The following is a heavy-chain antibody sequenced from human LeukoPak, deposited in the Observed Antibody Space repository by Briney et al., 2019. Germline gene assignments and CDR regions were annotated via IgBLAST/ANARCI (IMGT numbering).Heavy chain of an antibody. Sequence: PSETLSLTCAVSGGSISSGGYSWSWIRQPPGEGLEWIGYIYHSGSTYYNPSLKSRVTISVDRSKNQFSLKLSSVTAADTAVYYCARAGDYDSSGYYYGGAFDIWGQGTMVTVSS. J-gene: IGHJ3*02. CDR2: IYHSGST. CDR3: ARAGDYDSSGYYYGGAFDI. D-gene: IGHD3-22*01. CDR1: GGSISSGGYS. V-gene: IGHV4-30-2*01.